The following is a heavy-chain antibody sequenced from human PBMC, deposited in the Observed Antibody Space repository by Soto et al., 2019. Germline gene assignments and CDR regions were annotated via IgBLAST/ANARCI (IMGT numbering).Heavy chain of an antibody. CDR3: ARTSYVWGSYRSDDALDI. CDR2: ISAYKGDT. D-gene: IGHD3-16*02. CDR1: GYIFIRYG. Sequence: QVQLVQSGAEVKKPGASVKVSCKASGYIFIRYGISWVREAPGQGLEWMGWISAYKGDTNDAQKVQGRVTMTTDTSTSTAYMEVRSLRFDDTAVYYCARTSYVWGSYRSDDALDIWGQGTMVTVSS. J-gene: IGHJ3*02. V-gene: IGHV1-18*01.